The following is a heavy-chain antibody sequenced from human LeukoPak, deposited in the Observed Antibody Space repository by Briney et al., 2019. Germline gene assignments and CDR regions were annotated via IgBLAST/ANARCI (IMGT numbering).Heavy chain of an antibody. D-gene: IGHD3-10*01. CDR2: IYYSGST. Sequence: SETLSLTCTVSGGSISSYYWSWIRQPPGKGLEWIGYIYYSGSTNYTPSLKSRVTISVDTSKNQFSLKLSSVTAADTAVYYCARDTVRGVITYWGQGTLVTVSS. CDR3: ARDTVRGVITY. V-gene: IGHV4-59*01. J-gene: IGHJ4*02. CDR1: GGSISSYY.